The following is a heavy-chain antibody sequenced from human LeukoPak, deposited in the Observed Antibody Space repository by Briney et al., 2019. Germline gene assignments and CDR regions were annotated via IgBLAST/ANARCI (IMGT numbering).Heavy chain of an antibody. D-gene: IGHD2-15*01. CDR3: ARGNEYTWWQ. J-gene: IGHJ4*02. Sequence: SETLSLTCTVSDGSIKTNYWWTWVRQPPGKGLEWIGETWHSGSSTNYNPSLKSRVTISVDKPKSQFSLKLTSVTAADTAIYYCARGNEYTWWQWSQGTLVTVSS. V-gene: IGHV4-4*02. CDR2: TWHSGSST. CDR1: DGSIKTNYW.